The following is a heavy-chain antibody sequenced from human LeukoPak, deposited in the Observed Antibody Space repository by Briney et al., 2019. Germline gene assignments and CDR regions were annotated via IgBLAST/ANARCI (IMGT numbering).Heavy chain of an antibody. CDR1: GGSMRSYF. J-gene: IGHJ3*01. CDR3: AGRLEWEQLRDDPFDV. D-gene: IGHD1-26*01. CDR2: IYHSGTT. Sequence: SETLSLTCTVSGGSMRSYFWSWIRQPPGKGLEWIGYIYHSGTTHYSPSLKGRVTLSVDTSKNQFSLRLSSVTPADTALNFCAGRLEWEQLRDDPFDVWGQGTMVTVSS. V-gene: IGHV4-59*03.